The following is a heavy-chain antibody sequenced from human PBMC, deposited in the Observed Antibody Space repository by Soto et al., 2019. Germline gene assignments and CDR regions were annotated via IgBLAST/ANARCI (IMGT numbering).Heavy chain of an antibody. V-gene: IGHV3-23*01. CDR2: ISGSGGST. CDR3: AIGSGYESFDY. CDR1: GFTFSSYA. Sequence: GGSLRLSCAASGFTFSSYAMSWVRQAPGKGLEWVSAISGSGGSTYYADSVKGRLTNSRDNSKNTLYLQMNSLRAEDTAVYYCAIGSGYESFDYWGQGTLVTVSS. D-gene: IGHD5-12*01. J-gene: IGHJ4*02.